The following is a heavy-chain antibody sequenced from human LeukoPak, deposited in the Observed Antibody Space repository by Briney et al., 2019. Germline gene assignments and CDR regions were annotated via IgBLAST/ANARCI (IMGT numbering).Heavy chain of an antibody. CDR1: GGAFSSYT. V-gene: IGHV1-18*01. CDR3: ARDLEDIVLMLAGYYFDY. CDR2: ISAYNGHT. Sequence: ASVKVSCKASGGAFSSYTITWVRQAPGQGLEWMGWISAYNGHTNYAQKLQGRVTMTTDTSTSTAYMELRSLRSDDTAVYYCARDLEDIVLMLAGYYFDYWGQGTLVAVSS. J-gene: IGHJ4*02. D-gene: IGHD2-8*01.